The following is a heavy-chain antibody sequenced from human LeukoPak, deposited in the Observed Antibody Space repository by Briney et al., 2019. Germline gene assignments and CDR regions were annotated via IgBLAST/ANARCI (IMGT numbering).Heavy chain of an antibody. CDR2: ISAYNGNT. CDR1: GYTFTSYG. Sequence: ASVKVSCKPSGYTFTSYGTSWVRQAPGQGLEWMGWISAYNGNTNYTQKIQGRVTMTTDTSTRTAYMELRSLRSDDTAVYYCARVWLGLFVVVVADTSFDYWGQGTLVTVSP. D-gene: IGHD2-15*01. V-gene: IGHV1-18*01. CDR3: ARVWLGLFVVVVADTSFDY. J-gene: IGHJ4*02.